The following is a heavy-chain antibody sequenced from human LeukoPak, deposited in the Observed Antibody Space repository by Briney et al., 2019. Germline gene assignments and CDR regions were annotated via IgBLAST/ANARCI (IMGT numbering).Heavy chain of an antibody. V-gene: IGHV3-23*01. D-gene: IGHD3-3*01. Sequence: GGSLRLSCAASGFTFSNYGLSWVRQAPGKGLEWASGITGSGGNTYYADSVKGRFTISRDNSKNTLYLQMNSLRAEDTAIYYCARDERLLSFLKWGQGTLVTVSS. J-gene: IGHJ4*02. CDR2: ITGSGGNT. CDR3: ARDERLLSFLK. CDR1: GFTFSNYG.